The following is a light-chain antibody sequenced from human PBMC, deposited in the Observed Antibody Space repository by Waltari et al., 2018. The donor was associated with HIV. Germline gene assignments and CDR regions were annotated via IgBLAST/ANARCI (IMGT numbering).Light chain of an antibody. J-gene: IGKJ4*01. V-gene: IGKV3-20*01. Sequence: EDVLTQSPGTLSLSPGERATLSCRASQSISADSLAWYQKKPGQPPTLLIYDASNRATGIPDRFSGSGSGTDFTLTISGLEPEDSAVYFCHQYGTTPPTFGGGTKVEVK. CDR1: QSISADS. CDR3: HQYGTTPPT. CDR2: DAS.